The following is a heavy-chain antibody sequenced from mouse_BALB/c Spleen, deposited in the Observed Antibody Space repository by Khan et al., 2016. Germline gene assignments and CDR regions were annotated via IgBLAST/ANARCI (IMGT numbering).Heavy chain of an antibody. CDR2: INPSTGYT. CDR1: GYTFTSYW. Sequence: QVQLKQSGAELAKPGASAKMSCKASGYTFTSYWMHWVKQRPGQGLEWIGYINPSTGYTEYNQKFKDKATLTADKSSSTAYMQLSSLTSEDSAVYYCVSTGTEDYFDYWGQGTTLTVSS. J-gene: IGHJ2*01. D-gene: IGHD4-1*02. CDR3: VSTGTEDYFDY. V-gene: IGHV1-7*01.